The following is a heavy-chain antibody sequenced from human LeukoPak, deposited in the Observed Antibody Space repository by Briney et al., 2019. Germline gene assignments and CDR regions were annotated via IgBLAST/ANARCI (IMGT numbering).Heavy chain of an antibody. V-gene: IGHV3-23*01. Sequence: ETLSLTCAVYGGSFSGYYWSWIRQPPGKGLEWVSTISSRGDSTYVADSVKGRFTISRDNSKNSLYLQMNTVRAEDTAVYYCVKGPRPDITVAHTVENWGQGTLVTVSS. CDR1: GGSFSGYY. D-gene: IGHD6-19*01. CDR2: ISSRGDST. J-gene: IGHJ4*02. CDR3: VKGPRPDITVAHTVEN.